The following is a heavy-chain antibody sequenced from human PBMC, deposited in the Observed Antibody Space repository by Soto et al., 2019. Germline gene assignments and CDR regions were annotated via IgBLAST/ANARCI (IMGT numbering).Heavy chain of an antibody. J-gene: IGHJ4*01. CDR2: IKPGDSDN. CDR3: ARQEDTSLVLPFYFGY. CDR1: GYNFRTYW. D-gene: IGHD2-8*01. Sequence: PEESLKISCKGSGYNFRTYWVGLVRQLPGTRLEWMGIIKPGDSDNRYSPSFQGQVTISADNSITTVYLQWSSLRASDTAMYFCARQEDTSLVLPFYFGYCGHGTLVTNSS. V-gene: IGHV5-51*01.